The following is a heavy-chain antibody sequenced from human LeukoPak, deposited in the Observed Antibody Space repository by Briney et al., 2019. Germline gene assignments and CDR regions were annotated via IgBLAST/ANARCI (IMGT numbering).Heavy chain of an antibody. D-gene: IGHD2-2*01. V-gene: IGHV3-23*01. CDR1: GFTFTNYA. CDR2: ISASGVMT. CDR3: ARDLKTAMDYFDY. Sequence: GGSLRLSCAASGFTFTNYAMTWVRQAPGKGLEWVSSISASGVMTYYADSVKGRFTISRDNSKNTLFLQMNSLRPEDTAAYYCARDLKTAMDYFDYWGQGALVTVSS. J-gene: IGHJ4*02.